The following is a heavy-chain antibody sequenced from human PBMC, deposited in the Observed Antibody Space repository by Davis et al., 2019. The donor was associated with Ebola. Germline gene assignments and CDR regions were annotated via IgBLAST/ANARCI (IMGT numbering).Heavy chain of an antibody. CDR3: ARSGGHSFGQN. CDR1: GFTFTTYT. D-gene: IGHD5-18*01. J-gene: IGHJ4*02. CDR2: ISSSTSYI. V-gene: IGHV3-21*06. Sequence: PGGSLRLSCAASGFTFTTYTMNWVRQAPGKGLEWVSSISSSTSYIYYADSVKGRFTISRDNAKNSLYLQMNSLRAEDTAVYYCARSGGHSFGQNWGQGTLVTVSS.